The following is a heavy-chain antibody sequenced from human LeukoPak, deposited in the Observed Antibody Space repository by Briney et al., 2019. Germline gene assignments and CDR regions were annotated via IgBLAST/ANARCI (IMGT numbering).Heavy chain of an antibody. Sequence: SETLSLTCTVSGGSISSYYWSWIRQPPGKGLEWIGYIYYSGSTNYNPSLKSRVTISVDTSKNQFSLKLSSVTAADTAVYYCARGREELVVPAYYFDYWGQGTLVTVSS. CDR1: GGSISSYY. CDR2: IYYSGST. D-gene: IGHD2-2*01. CDR3: ARGREELVVPAYYFDY. V-gene: IGHV4-59*12. J-gene: IGHJ4*02.